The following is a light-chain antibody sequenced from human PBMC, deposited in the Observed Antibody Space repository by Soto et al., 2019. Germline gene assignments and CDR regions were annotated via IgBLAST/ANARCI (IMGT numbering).Light chain of an antibody. CDR2: DAS. CDR3: QQYGSSGT. V-gene: IGKV1-5*01. Sequence: DIQMTQFPPTLSESVGDRVTITSRASQSISRWLACYQQKPGKAPKVLIYDASSLESGVPSRFSGSGSGTDFTLTISRLEPEDFAVYYCQQYGSSGTFGQGTKVEIK. CDR1: QSISRW. J-gene: IGKJ1*01.